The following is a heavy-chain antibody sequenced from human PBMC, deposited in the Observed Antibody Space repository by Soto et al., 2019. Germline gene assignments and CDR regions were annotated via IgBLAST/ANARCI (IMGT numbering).Heavy chain of an antibody. J-gene: IGHJ6*03. CDR2: ISWNSGSI. CDR3: AKDGIAVAGLGYYYYMDV. Sequence: GGSLRLSCAASGFTLDDYAMHWVRQAPGKGLEWVSGISWNSGSIGYADSVKGRFTISRDNAKNSLYLQMNSLRAEDTALYYCAKDGIAVAGLGYYYYMDVWGKGTTVTVSS. D-gene: IGHD6-19*01. CDR1: GFTLDDYA. V-gene: IGHV3-9*01.